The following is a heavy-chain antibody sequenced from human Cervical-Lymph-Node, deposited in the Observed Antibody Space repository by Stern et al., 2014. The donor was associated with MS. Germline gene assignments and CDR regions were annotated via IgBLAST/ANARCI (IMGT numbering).Heavy chain of an antibody. D-gene: IGHD3-10*01. Sequence: QVQLVQSGAEVRKPGASVKVSCKASGYTFTGYSMHWVRQAPGQGLEWMGRINPNSGDTNYAQKFQGRVTMTRDTSISAAYMELKSLKSDDTAVFYCARSPYSYGSGDWYFDLWGHGTLVTVSS. CDR1: GYTFTGYS. V-gene: IGHV1-2*06. CDR3: ARSPYSYGSGDWYFDL. CDR2: INPNSGDT. J-gene: IGHJ2*01.